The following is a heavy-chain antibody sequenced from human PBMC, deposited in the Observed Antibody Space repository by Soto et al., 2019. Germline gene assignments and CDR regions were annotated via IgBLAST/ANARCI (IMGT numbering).Heavy chain of an antibody. V-gene: IGHV3-7*01. CDR2: IKQDGSEK. CDR1: GFTFSSYW. J-gene: IGHJ4*02. CDR3: ARVRCSGGSCYFFDY. D-gene: IGHD2-15*01. Sequence: GGSLRLSCVASGFTFSSYWMSWVRQAPGKGLEWVANIKQDGSEKYYVDSVKGRFTISRDNAKNSLYLQMNSLRAEDTAVYYCARVRCSGGSCYFFDYWGQGTLVTVSS.